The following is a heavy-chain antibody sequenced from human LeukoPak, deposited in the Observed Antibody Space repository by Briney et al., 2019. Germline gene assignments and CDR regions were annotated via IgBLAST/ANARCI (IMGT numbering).Heavy chain of an antibody. J-gene: IGHJ6*03. CDR1: GFTFSSYA. Sequence: GGSLRLSCAASGFTFSSYAMSWVRQAPGKGLEWVSAISGSGGSTYYADSVKGRFTISRDNSKNTLYLQMNSLRAEDTAVYYCARVGLRGSGSYYSVYYYYYMDVWGKGTTVTISS. D-gene: IGHD3-10*01. V-gene: IGHV3-23*01. CDR3: ARVGLRGSGSYYSVYYYYYMDV. CDR2: ISGSGGST.